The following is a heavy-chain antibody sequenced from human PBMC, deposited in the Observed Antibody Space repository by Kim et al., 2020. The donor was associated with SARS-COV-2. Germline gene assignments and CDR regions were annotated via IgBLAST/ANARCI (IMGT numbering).Heavy chain of an antibody. Sequence: GGSLRLSCAASGFTFSSYSMNWVRQAPGKGLEWVSSISSSSSYIYYADSVKGRFTISRDNAKNSLYLQMNSLRAEDTAVYYCATLFCSSTSCYTPVFDYWGQGTLVTVSS. CDR3: ATLFCSSTSCYTPVFDY. J-gene: IGHJ4*02. CDR2: ISSSSSYI. V-gene: IGHV3-21*01. D-gene: IGHD2-2*02. CDR1: GFTFSSYS.